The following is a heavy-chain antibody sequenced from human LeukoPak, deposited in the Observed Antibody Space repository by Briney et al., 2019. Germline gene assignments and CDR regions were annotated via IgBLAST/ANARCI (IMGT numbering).Heavy chain of an antibody. CDR1: GFTFSSYG. CDR3: AKNYYYDSSGAFDY. V-gene: IGHV3-30*18. CDR2: ISYDGSDK. J-gene: IGHJ4*02. D-gene: IGHD3-22*01. Sequence: GGSLRLSCAASGFTFSSYGMHWVRRAPGKGLEWVTFISYDGSDKYYADSVKGRFTISRDSSKNTLYLQMNSLRAEDTAVYYCAKNYYYDSSGAFDYWGQGTLVTVSS.